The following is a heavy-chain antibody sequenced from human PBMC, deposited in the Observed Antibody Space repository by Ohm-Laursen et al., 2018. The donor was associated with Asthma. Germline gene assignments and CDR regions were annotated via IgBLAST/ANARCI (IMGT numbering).Heavy chain of an antibody. CDR1: GGSFSGYY. CDR2: INHSGGT. D-gene: IGHD6-19*01. J-gene: IGHJ4*02. V-gene: IGHV4-34*01. Sequence: SETLSLTCAVYGGSFSGYYWSWIRQPPGKGLERIGEINHSGGTNYNPSLKSRVTISVDTSNNQFSLKLSSVTAADTAVYYCASRSRYSSGWARGYYFDYWGQGTLVTVSS. CDR3: ASRSRYSSGWARGYYFDY.